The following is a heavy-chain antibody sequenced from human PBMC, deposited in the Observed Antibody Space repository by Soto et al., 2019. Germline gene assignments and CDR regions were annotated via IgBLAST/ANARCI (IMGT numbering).Heavy chain of an antibody. D-gene: IGHD3-10*01. CDR1: GGSISGSSSY. J-gene: IGHJ5*01. Sequence: SETLSVTCTVSGGSISGSSSYWGWLRQPPGKGLEWIGSIFYSGNTFYSPSLKSRVTISVDTSKNQFSLTLSSVTAADTAVYYCARRPSGSGSRRFDSWGQGTLVTVSS. CDR2: IFYSGNT. V-gene: IGHV4-39*01. CDR3: ARRPSGSGSRRFDS.